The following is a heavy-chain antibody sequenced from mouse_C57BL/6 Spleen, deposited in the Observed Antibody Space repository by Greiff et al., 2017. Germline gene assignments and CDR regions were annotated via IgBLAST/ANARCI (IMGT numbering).Heavy chain of an antibody. CDR1: GYTFTSYW. CDR2: IHPNSGST. J-gene: IGHJ1*03. V-gene: IGHV1-64*01. D-gene: IGHD2-5*01. Sequence: VQLQQPGAELVKPGASVKLSCKASGYTFTSYWMHWVKQRPGQGLEWIGMIHPNSGSTNYNEKFKSKATLTVDKSSSTAYMQLSSLTSEDSAVYYCASPYSNYRYFDVWGTGTTVTVSS. CDR3: ASPYSNYRYFDV.